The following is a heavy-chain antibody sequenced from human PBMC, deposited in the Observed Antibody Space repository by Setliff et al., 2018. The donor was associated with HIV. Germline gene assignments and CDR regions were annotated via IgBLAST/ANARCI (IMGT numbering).Heavy chain of an antibody. CDR3: ARDRPHNWFDP. V-gene: IGHV1-46*01. CDR1: GYTFTGYY. J-gene: IGHJ5*02. CDR2: INPRSGST. Sequence: ASVKVSCKASGYTFTGYYMHWVRQAPGQGLEWMGRINPRSGSTTYSQKFQGRVTMTMDTSTNTVYMDLSSLGSDDTAVYYCARDRPHNWFDPWGQGTLVTVSS.